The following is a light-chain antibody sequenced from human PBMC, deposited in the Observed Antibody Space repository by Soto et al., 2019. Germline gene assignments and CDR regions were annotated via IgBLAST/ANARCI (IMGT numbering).Light chain of an antibody. CDR2: GAS. Sequence: EIVLTQSPGTLSLSPGEIATLSCRASQSVSSSFLAWYQQKPGQAPSLLIYGASSRATGSPDRFSGSGSGTDFTLTISRLEPEDFAVYSCQQYGSSPPITFGQGTRLESK. J-gene: IGKJ5*01. V-gene: IGKV3-20*01. CDR3: QQYGSSPPIT. CDR1: QSVSSSF.